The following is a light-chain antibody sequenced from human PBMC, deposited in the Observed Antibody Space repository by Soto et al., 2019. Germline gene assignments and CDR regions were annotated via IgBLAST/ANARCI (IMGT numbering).Light chain of an antibody. CDR2: DAS. CDR3: QQRNNWSLMYT. V-gene: IGKV3-11*01. CDR1: QSVSSY. Sequence: EIVLTQSPATLSFSPGDRATLSCRASQSVSSYLAWYQQKPGQAPRLLIYDASNRATGIPARFSGSGSGTDFTISISSLEPEDFAVYYWQQRNNWSLMYTFGQGTKLQIK. J-gene: IGKJ2*01.